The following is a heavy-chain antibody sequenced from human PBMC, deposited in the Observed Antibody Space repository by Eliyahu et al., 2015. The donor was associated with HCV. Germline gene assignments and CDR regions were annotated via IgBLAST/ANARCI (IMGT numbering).Heavy chain of an antibody. J-gene: IGHJ3*02. CDR2: ISSSYSYT. D-gene: IGHD6-25*01. Sequence: QVQLVESGGGLVKPGGSLRLSCAASGFTFSDYYMSWIRQAPGKGLEWVSYISSSYSYTNYADSVKGRFTISTDNANNSLYLQMNSLRAEDTAIYYCSRSSWRLGAFDIWGQGTMVTVSS. CDR1: GFTFSDYY. CDR3: SRSSWRLGAFDI. V-gene: IGHV3-11*05.